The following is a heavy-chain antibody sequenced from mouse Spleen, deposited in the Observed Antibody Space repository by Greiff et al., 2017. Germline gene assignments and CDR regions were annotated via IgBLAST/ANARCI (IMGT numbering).Heavy chain of an antibody. Sequence: VQLQQSGPGLVQPSQSLSITCTVSGFSLTSYGVHWVRQSPGKGLEWLGVIWSGGSTDYNAAFISRLSISKDNSKSQVFFKMNSLQADDTAIYYCARKGDGNYFFDYWGQGTTLTVSS. D-gene: IGHD2-1*01. CDR1: GFSLTSYG. CDR2: IWSGGST. V-gene: IGHV2-2*01. J-gene: IGHJ2*01. CDR3: ARKGDGNYFFDY.